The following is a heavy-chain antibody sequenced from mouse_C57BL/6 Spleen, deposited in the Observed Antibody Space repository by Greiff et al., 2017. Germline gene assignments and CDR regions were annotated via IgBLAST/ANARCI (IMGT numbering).Heavy chain of an antibody. V-gene: IGHV5-4*01. Sequence: EVQGVESGGGLVKPGGSLKLSCAASGFTFSSYAMSWVRQTPEKRLEWVATISDGGSYTYYPDNVKGRFTISRDNAKNNLYLQMSHLKSEDTAMYYCARDRDSSGLYYFDYWGQGTTLTVSS. J-gene: IGHJ2*01. CDR1: GFTFSSYA. CDR3: ARDRDSSGLYYFDY. D-gene: IGHD3-2*02. CDR2: ISDGGSYT.